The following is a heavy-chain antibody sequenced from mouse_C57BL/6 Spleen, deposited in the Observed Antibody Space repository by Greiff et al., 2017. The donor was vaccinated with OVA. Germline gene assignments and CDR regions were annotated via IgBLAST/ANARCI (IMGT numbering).Heavy chain of an antibody. V-gene: IGHV1-82*01. CDR2: IYPGDGDT. J-gene: IGHJ4*01. CDR3: ARSEGFYYAMDY. Sequence: VQLVESGPELVKPGASVKISCKASGYAFSSSWMNWVKQRPGKGLEWIGRIYPGDGDTNYNGKFKGKATLTADKSSSTAYMQLSSLTSEDSAVYFCARSEGFYYAMDYWGQGTSVTVSS. CDR1: GYAFSSSW.